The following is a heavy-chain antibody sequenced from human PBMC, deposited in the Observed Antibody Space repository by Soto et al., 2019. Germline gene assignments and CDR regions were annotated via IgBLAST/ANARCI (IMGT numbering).Heavy chain of an antibody. V-gene: IGHV1-2*02. J-gene: IGHJ4*02. Sequence: QVQLVQSGAEVKKPGASVKVSCKASGYTFTGYYMHWVRQAPGQGLEWMGWINPNSGGTNYAQKFQGRVTRSRDTSISTAYMELSRLRADDTAVYYCARDNFKWEPQLFGYWGQGTLVTVSS. CDR1: GYTFTGYY. D-gene: IGHD1-26*01. CDR2: INPNSGGT. CDR3: ARDNFKWEPQLFGY.